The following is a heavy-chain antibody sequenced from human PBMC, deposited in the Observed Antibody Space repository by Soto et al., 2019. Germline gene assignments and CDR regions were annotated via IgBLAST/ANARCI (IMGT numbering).Heavy chain of an antibody. CDR2: IYYSGST. V-gene: IGHV4-59*08. CDR1: GGSISSYY. CDR3: ASTRMIVAHFDY. Sequence: SETLSLTCTVSGGSISSYYWSWIRQPPGKGLEWIGYIYYSGSTNYNPSLKSRVTISVDTSKNQFSLKLSSVTAADTAVYYCASTRMIVAHFDYWGQGTLVTVSS. J-gene: IGHJ4*02. D-gene: IGHD3-22*01.